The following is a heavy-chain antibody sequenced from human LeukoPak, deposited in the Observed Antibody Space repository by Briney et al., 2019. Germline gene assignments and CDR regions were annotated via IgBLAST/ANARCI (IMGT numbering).Heavy chain of an antibody. CDR1: GFTFSSYW. D-gene: IGHD3-22*01. J-gene: IGHJ4*02. V-gene: IGHV3-7*01. Sequence: GRSLRLSCAASGFTFSSYWISSVRQAPGKGLEWVANIKQDGREKYYVDSVKGRFTISRDNAKNSLYLQMNSLRAEDTAVYYCARDLVVVVLDYWGQGTLVTVSS. CDR2: IKQDGREK. CDR3: ARDLVVVVLDY.